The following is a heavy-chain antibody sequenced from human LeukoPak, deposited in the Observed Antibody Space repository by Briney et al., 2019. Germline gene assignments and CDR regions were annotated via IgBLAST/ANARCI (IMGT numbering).Heavy chain of an antibody. Sequence: SETLFLTRTVSGGSISSGGYSWGWIRQHPGKGLEWIGYFYYSGSTYYTPSLKHGVTISVDTTMNQFSLKLSSVPAAVTPVYFCARDGGDNVAYDYWGQGTLVTVSS. CDR2: FYYSGST. J-gene: IGHJ4*02. D-gene: IGHD2-21*02. CDR1: GGSISSGGYS. CDR3: ARDGGDNVAYDY. V-gene: IGHV4-31*03.